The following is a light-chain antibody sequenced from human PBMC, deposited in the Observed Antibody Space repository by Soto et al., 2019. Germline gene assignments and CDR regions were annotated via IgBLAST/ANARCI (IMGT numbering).Light chain of an antibody. CDR3: QQYGGSPPT. V-gene: IGKV3-20*01. Sequence: EIVLTQSPGTLSLSPGERATLSCRASQSVSSSFLAWYQQKRGQAPKLLIYGASNRATGIPDRFSGSGSGTDFTLTISRLEAEDFAVYYCQQYGGSPPTFGQGTKLEIK. CDR2: GAS. CDR1: QSVSSSF. J-gene: IGKJ1*01.